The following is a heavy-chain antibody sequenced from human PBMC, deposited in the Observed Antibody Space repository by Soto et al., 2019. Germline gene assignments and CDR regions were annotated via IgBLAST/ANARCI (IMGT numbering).Heavy chain of an antibody. Sequence: QVQLVESGGGVVQPGRSLRLSCAASGFTFSSYGMHWVRQAPGKGLEWVAGIWYDGSNKYYADSVKGRFTISRDNSKNTLYLQMNSLRAEDTAVYYCARGYIGPLAIWGQGTMVTVSS. CDR1: GFTFSSYG. J-gene: IGHJ3*02. V-gene: IGHV3-33*01. CDR3: ARGYIGPLAI. CDR2: IWYDGSNK. D-gene: IGHD1-1*01.